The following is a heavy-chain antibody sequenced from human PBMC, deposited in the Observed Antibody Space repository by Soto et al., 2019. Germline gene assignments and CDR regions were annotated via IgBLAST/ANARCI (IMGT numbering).Heavy chain of an antibody. CDR2: SSGSGGST. V-gene: IGHV3-23*01. J-gene: IGHJ4*02. CDR3: AKELRRGYSYGQAITIGY. CDR1: GFTFSSYA. Sequence: EVQLLESGGGLVQPGGSLRLSCAASGFTFSSYAMSWVRQDPGKGLEWVSASSGSGGSTYYADSVKGRFTISRDNSKNPLYLQMTGLRAEDTAFYYWAKELRRGYSYGQAITIGYWGQGTLVTGSS. D-gene: IGHD5-18*01.